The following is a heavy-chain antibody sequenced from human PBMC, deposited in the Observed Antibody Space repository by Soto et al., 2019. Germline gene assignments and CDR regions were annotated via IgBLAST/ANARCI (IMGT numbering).Heavy chain of an antibody. CDR1: GFTFYNYA. CDR3: AKDLVGTPEFDP. V-gene: IGHV3-23*01. J-gene: IGHJ5*02. Sequence: GSLRLSCAASGFTFYNYAMGWVRQAPGKGLEWVSAITGSGSDTYYVDSVKGRFTISRDNSENTLYLQMNSLRAEDTAVYYCAKDLVGTPEFDPWGQGTLVTVSS. D-gene: IGHD1-1*01. CDR2: ITGSGSDT.